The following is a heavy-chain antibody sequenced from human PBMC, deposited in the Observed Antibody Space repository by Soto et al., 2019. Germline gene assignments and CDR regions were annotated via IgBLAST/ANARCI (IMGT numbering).Heavy chain of an antibody. CDR1: GFTFSNYA. CDR3: AKEKYFGELGPSEY. Sequence: GSLRLSCSVSGFTFSNYAMHWVRQAPGKGLEYVSGITSYGDSTWHADSVKDRFTISXXXXKXXXFXQXXXLRVEDTAIYYCAKEKYFGELGPSEYWGQGTLVTVSS. V-gene: IGHV3-64D*06. CDR2: ITSYGDST. D-gene: IGHD3-10*01. J-gene: IGHJ4*02.